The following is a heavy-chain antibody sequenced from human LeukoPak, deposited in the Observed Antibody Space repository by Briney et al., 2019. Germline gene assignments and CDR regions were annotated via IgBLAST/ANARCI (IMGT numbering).Heavy chain of an antibody. D-gene: IGHD3-22*01. CDR3: ARESPSSGYNFDY. V-gene: IGHV1-2*02. CDR2: INSNTGDT. J-gene: IGHJ4*02. Sequence: ASVTVSCKASGYTLTGYYVHWVRQAPGQGLEWMGWINSNTGDTHYAPKFQGRVTMTRDTSISTAYVELSRLRSDDTAVFYCARESPSSGYNFDYWGQGTLVTVSS. CDR1: GYTLTGYY.